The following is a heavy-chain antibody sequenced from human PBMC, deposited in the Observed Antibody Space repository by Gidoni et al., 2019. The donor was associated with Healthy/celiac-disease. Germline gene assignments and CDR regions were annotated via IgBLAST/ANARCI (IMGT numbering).Heavy chain of an antibody. J-gene: IGHJ4*02. Sequence: QVQLVQSGVEVKKPGASVKVSCKASGYTFTGYYMHWLRQAPGQGLEWMGWINPNSGGTNYAQKFQGRVTMTRDTSISTAYMELSRLRSDDTAVYYCARGSITYYDILTGYSTVYYFDYWGQGTLVTVSS. CDR1: GYTFTGYY. CDR2: INPNSGGT. CDR3: ARGSITYYDILTGYSTVYYFDY. D-gene: IGHD3-9*01. V-gene: IGHV1-2*02.